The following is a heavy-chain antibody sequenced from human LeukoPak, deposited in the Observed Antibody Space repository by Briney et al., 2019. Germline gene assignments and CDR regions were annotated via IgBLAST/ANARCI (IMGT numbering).Heavy chain of an antibody. CDR2: INHSGST. V-gene: IGHV4-34*01. J-gene: IGHJ4*02. CDR3: ARADIVVVPAAFDY. Sequence: SETLSLTCAVYGGSFSGYYWSWIRQPPGRGLEWIGEINHSGSTNYNPSLKSRVTISVDTSKNQFSLKLSSVTAADTAVYYCARADIVVVPAAFDYWGQGTQVTVSS. CDR1: GGSFSGYY. D-gene: IGHD2-2*01.